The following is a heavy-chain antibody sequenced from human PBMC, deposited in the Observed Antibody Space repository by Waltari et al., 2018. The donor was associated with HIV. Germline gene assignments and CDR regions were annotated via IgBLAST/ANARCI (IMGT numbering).Heavy chain of an antibody. D-gene: IGHD2-15*01. Sequence: QVQLQESGPGLVKPSETLSLTCAVSGYSISSGYYWGWIRQPPGKGLEWIGSIYHSGSTYYNPSLKSRVTISVDTSKNQFSLKLSSVTAADTAVYYCAREESDIVVVVGWFDPWGQGTLVTVSS. V-gene: IGHV4-38-2*02. CDR1: GYSISSGYY. CDR2: IYHSGST. J-gene: IGHJ5*02. CDR3: AREESDIVVVVGWFDP.